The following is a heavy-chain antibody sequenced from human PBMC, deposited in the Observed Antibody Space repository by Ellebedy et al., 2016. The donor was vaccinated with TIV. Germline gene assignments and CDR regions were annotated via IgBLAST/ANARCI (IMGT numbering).Heavy chain of an antibody. CDR2: LHPSGTT. D-gene: IGHD3-10*01. Sequence: MPSETLSLTCTVSGGSISGFYWSWIRQPAGKGPEWIGLLHPSGTTNYNDSLKSRVTVSVDTSKNQFSLKLVSVTPADTAVYYCARGGASSLPFDYWGQGVLVTVSS. J-gene: IGHJ4*02. CDR3: ARGGASSLPFDY. CDR1: GGSISGFY. V-gene: IGHV4-4*07.